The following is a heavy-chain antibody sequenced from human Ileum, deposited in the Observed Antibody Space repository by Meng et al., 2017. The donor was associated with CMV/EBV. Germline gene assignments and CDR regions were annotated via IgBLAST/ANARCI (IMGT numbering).Heavy chain of an antibody. J-gene: IGHJ6*02. V-gene: IGHV3-7*01. D-gene: IGHD3-16*01. CDR1: GFTSHDHG. CDR3: ARVGVWYGMDV. Sequence: GSLRLSCAVSGFTSHDHGLHWVRQAPGKGLEWVATINEDGSERQYVDSVKGRFTISGDNAKNSLYLQMNSLRAEDTAVYYCARVGVWYGMDVWGQGTTVTVSS. CDR2: INEDGSER.